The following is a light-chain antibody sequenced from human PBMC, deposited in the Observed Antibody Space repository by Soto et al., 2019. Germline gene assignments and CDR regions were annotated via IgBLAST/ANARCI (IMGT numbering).Light chain of an antibody. CDR1: SSDVGGYNY. Sequence: QSVLTQPASVSGSPGQSITISCTGTSSDVGGYNYVSWYQQHPGKAPKLMIYDVSHRPSGVSNRFSGSKSGNTASLTISGLQDEDEAYYYCSSYTSSSTHVFGTGTKLTVL. CDR2: DVS. CDR3: SSYTSSSTHV. J-gene: IGLJ1*01. V-gene: IGLV2-14*01.